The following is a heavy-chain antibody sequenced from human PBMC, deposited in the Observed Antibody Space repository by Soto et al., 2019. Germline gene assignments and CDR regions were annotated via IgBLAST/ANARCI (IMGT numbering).Heavy chain of an antibody. CDR3: ARGFLGVELMTTVTRRGYYMDV. CDR1: GGSFSGYY. V-gene: IGHV4-34*01. Sequence: SETLSLTCAVFGGSFSGYYWSWIRQPPGKGLEWIGEINHSGSTNYNPSLKSRVTISVDTSKNQFSLKLSSVTAADTAVYYCARGFLGVELMTTVTRRGYYMDVWGKGTTVTVPS. CDR2: INHSGST. J-gene: IGHJ6*03. D-gene: IGHD4-17*01.